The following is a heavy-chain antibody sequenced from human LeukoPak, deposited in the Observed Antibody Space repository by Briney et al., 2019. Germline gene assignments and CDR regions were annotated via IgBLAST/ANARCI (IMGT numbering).Heavy chain of an antibody. D-gene: IGHD3-16*02. CDR1: GGPFSGYY. Sequence: SETLSLTCAVYGGPFSGYYWSWIRQPPGKGLEWIGEINHSGSTNYNPSLKSRVTISVDTSKNQFSLKLSSVTAADTAVYYCARGTIDYVWGSYRYTANDYWGQGTLVTVSS. CDR3: ARGTIDYVWGSYRYTANDY. J-gene: IGHJ4*02. CDR2: INHSGST. V-gene: IGHV4-34*01.